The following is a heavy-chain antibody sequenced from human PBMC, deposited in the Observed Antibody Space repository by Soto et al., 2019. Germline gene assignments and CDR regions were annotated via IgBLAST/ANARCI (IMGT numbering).Heavy chain of an antibody. V-gene: IGHV3-48*01. D-gene: IGHD6-13*01. CDR3: ARWRLPPRGVYAFDI. J-gene: IGHJ3*02. CDR1: GFTFSSYS. Sequence: EVQLVESGGGLVQPGGSLRLSCAASGFTFSSYSMNWVRQAPGKGLEWVSYISSSSSTIYYADSVKGRFTISRDNAKNSLYLQMNSXRAEDXAVYYCARWRLPPRGVYAFDIWGQGTMVTVSS. CDR2: ISSSSSTI.